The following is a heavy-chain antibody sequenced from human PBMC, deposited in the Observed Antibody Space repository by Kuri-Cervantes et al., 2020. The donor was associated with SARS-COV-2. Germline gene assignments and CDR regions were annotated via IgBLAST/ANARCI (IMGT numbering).Heavy chain of an antibody. V-gene: IGHV1-2*02. D-gene: IGHD6-6*01. CDR1: GYTFTGYY. CDR3: ARGDGIAARRSYYYYMDV. CDR2: INPNSSGT. Sequence: ASVKVSCKASGYTFTGYYMHWVRQAPGQGLEWMGWINPNSSGTNYAQKFQGRVTMTRDTSISTAYMELSRLRSEDTAVYYCARGDGIAARRSYYYYMDVWGKGTTVTVSS. J-gene: IGHJ6*03.